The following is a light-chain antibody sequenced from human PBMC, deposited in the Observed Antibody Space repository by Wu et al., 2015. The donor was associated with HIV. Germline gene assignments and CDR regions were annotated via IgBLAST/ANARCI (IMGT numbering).Light chain of an antibody. CDR3: QQRRNWPPIT. CDR1: QGVGDS. Sequence: DILLTQSPATLSVSPGERATLSCRASQGVGDSLAWYQQKPGQPPRLLIYDASKRAPSASHARFSGSGSGTDFTLTISRVETEDFAVYYCQQRRNWPPITFG. J-gene: IGKJ5*01. CDR2: DAS. V-gene: IGKV3-11*01.